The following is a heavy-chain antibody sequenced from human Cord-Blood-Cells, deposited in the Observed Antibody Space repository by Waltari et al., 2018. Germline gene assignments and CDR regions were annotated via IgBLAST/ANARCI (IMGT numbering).Heavy chain of an antibody. Sequence: EVQLVESGGGLVQPGGSLRLSCAASGFTFSDHYMDWVRQAPGTGLEWVGRTRNKANSYTTEYAASVKGRFTISRDDSKNSLYLQMNSLKTEDTAVYYCARVEPDTYYYDSSGYDYWGQGTLVTVSS. V-gene: IGHV3-72*01. CDR1: GFTFSDHY. D-gene: IGHD3-22*01. J-gene: IGHJ4*02. CDR3: ARVEPDTYYYDSSGYDY. CDR2: TRNKANSYTT.